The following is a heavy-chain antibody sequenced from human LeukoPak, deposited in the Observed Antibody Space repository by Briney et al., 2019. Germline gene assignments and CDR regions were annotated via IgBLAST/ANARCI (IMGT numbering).Heavy chain of an antibody. J-gene: IGHJ6*02. D-gene: IGHD3-3*01. CDR2: ISYGGSNK. CDR1: GFTFSSYG. CDR3: ANINYDFWSGYSDYYGMDV. V-gene: IGHV3-30*18. Sequence: PGGSLRLSCAASGFTFSSYGMHWVRQAPGKGLEWVAVISYGGSNKYYADSVKGRFTISRDNSKNTLYLQMNSLRAEDTAVYYCANINYDFWSGYSDYYGMDVWGQGATVTVSS.